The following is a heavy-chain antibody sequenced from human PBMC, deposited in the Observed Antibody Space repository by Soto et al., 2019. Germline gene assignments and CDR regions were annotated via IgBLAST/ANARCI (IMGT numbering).Heavy chain of an antibody. V-gene: IGHV3-53*01. Sequence: GGSLRLSCAASGFTVSSNYMSWVRQAPGKGLEWVSVIYSGGSTYYADSVKGRFTISRDNSKNTLYLQMNSLRAEDTAVYYCARGPLPQYYYDSSGYYVYWGQGTLVTVSS. CDR2: IYSGGST. CDR3: ARGPLPQYYYDSSGYYVY. CDR1: GFTVSSNY. J-gene: IGHJ4*02. D-gene: IGHD3-22*01.